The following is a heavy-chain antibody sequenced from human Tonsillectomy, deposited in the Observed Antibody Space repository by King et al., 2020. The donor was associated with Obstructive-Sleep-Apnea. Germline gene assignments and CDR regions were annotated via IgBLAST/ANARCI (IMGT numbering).Heavy chain of an antibody. J-gene: IGHJ4*02. CDR2: ISSSSSYI. CDR1: GFTFSSYS. Sequence: VQLVDFGGGLVKPGGSLRLSCAASGFTFSSYSLTWVRQAPGKGLEWVSSISSSSSYIYYADSVRGRFTISRDNAKNSLYLQMNSLRAEDTAVYYCATDRTGSLDYWGQGTLATVSS. CDR3: ATDRTGSLDY. D-gene: IGHD3-10*01. V-gene: IGHV3-21*01.